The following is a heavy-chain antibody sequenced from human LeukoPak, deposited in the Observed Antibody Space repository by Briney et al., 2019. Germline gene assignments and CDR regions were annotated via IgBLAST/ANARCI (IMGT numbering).Heavy chain of an antibody. CDR1: GYTFINYW. CDR3: ARPYFGDDTFDF. Sequence: GESLKISCKASGYTFINYWIGWVRQMPGNGLEWVGIIFPRDSDTRYSPSFQGQVTISADKSISTAYLQWSSLKASDTAMYYCARPYFGDDTFDFWGQGTVVTVSS. V-gene: IGHV5-51*01. J-gene: IGHJ3*01. CDR2: IFPRDSDT. D-gene: IGHD4/OR15-4a*01.